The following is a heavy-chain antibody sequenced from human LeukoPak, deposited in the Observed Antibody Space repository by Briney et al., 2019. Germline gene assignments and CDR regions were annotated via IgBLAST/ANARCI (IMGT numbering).Heavy chain of an antibody. D-gene: IGHD6-19*01. CDR3: ATGYSSGWYFYFQH. CDR1: GFTFSTYA. J-gene: IGHJ1*01. V-gene: IGHV3-23*01. CDR2: ISATGSTT. Sequence: GGSLRLSCAASGFTFSTYAMTWVRQAPGKGLESVSLISATGSTTYYADSVKGRFTISRDNSKNTPYLQMNSLRAEDTAVYYCATGYSSGWYFYFQHWGQGSLVSVSS.